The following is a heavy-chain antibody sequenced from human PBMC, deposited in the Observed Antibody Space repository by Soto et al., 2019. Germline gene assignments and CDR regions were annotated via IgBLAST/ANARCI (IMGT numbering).Heavy chain of an antibody. J-gene: IGHJ4*02. CDR3: ARASDTSGYYY. Sequence: QVQLVQSESEVKKPGSSVKVSCQVSGGAFKNYAISWVRQAPGQGLEWVGGILTVFDELNYAPRLQGRVTITADEATRTAHLERGSRTSEDTAVYFCARASDTSGYYYWGQGTLVTVSS. V-gene: IGHV1-69*01. D-gene: IGHD3-3*01. CDR2: ILTVFDEL. CDR1: GGAFKNYA.